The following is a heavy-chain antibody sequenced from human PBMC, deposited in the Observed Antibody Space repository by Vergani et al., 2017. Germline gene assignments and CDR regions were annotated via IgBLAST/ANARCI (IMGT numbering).Heavy chain of an antibody. V-gene: IGHV3-23*01. CDR1: VFTFSTYA. CDR2: LTGGGGST. CDR3: VKDAGGNANFFDS. D-gene: IGHD3-16*01. J-gene: IGHJ4*02. Sequence: EVQLLESGGSLKQPGGSVRLSCAASVFTFSTYAMHWVRQAPRTGLEWVSALTGGGGSTYYADPFKGRFIISRDNSRNTLSLQMNRLRPEDTATYYCVKDAGGNANFFDSWGQGTMVTVSS.